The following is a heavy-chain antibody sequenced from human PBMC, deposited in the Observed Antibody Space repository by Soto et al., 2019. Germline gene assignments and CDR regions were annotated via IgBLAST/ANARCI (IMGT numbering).Heavy chain of an antibody. Sequence: PGGSQRLSSAASGFTFTSYATHWVRLAPGKGLEWVSAISGTGYNTYYADSVKGRFTISRDNTKNTLYLQMNSLRAEDTAVYYCAKEGFRSSWSPKYFDYWGQGTLVTVSS. D-gene: IGHD6-13*01. CDR2: ISGTGYNT. V-gene: IGHV3-23*01. CDR1: GFTFTSYA. CDR3: AKEGFRSSWSPKYFDY. J-gene: IGHJ4*02.